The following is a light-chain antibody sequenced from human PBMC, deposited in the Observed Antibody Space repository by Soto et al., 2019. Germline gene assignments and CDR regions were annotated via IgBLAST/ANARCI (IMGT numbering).Light chain of an antibody. V-gene: IGLV1-47*01. J-gene: IGLJ2*01. Sequence: QSVLTQPPSASGTPGQRVTISWSGSSSNIGSNYVYWYQQLPGTAPKLLIYRNNQRPSGVPDRFSGSKSGTSASLAISGLRSEDEADYYCAAWDDSLSGVVFCGGTKLTVL. CDR2: RNN. CDR1: SSNIGSNY. CDR3: AAWDDSLSGVV.